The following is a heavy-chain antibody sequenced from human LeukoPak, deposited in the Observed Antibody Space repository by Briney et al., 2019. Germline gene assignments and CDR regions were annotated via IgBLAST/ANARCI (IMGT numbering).Heavy chain of an antibody. V-gene: IGHV1-69*05. CDR3: ARGPGAGVSFFYYYYYMDV. D-gene: IGHD3-3*02. Sequence: SVKVSCKASGGTFSRYAISWVRQAPGQGLEWMGGIIPIFGTANYAQKFQGRVTITTDESTSTAYMELSSLRSEDTAVYYCARGPGAGVSFFYYYYYMDVWGKGTTVTVSS. J-gene: IGHJ6*03. CDR2: IIPIFGTA. CDR1: GGTFSRYA.